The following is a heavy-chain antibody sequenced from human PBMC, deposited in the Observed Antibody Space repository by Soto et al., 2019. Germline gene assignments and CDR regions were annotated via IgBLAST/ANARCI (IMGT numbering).Heavy chain of an antibody. D-gene: IGHD2-8*01. CDR1: AFSFSSHA. J-gene: IGHJ4*02. CDR3: ARDFCTNTNCHFRGIDY. CDR2: ISDDGKNK. Sequence: QVQLVESGGGVVQPGMSLTLSCAASAFSFSSHAMHWVRQAPGKGLEWVAVISDDGKNKFYADSVKGRFTISRDNVKNMLYLQMNSLRAEDTAFHYCARDFCTNTNCHFRGIDYWGQGTLVTVSS. V-gene: IGHV3-30*04.